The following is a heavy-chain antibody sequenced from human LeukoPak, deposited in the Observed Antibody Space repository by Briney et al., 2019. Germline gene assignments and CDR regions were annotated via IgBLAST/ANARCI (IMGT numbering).Heavy chain of an antibody. CDR3: AREAKRYYYYYGMDV. CDR1: GFTFSSYA. V-gene: IGHV3-30-3*01. CDR2: ISYDGSNK. J-gene: IGHJ6*02. Sequence: GGSLRPSCAASGFTFSSYAMHWVRQAPGKGLEWVAVISYDGSNKYYADSVKGRFTISRDNSKNTLYLQMNSLRAEDTAVYYCAREAKRYYYYYGMDVWAKGPRSPSP.